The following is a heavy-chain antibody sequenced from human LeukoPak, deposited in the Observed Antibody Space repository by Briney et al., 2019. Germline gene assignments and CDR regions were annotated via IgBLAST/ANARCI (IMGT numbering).Heavy chain of an antibody. CDR1: GFTFSSNW. CDR2: IKQDGSEK. CDR3: ARGSPYLEFWSGYFPIRSRTQYYFDY. V-gene: IGHV3-7*04. J-gene: IGHJ4*02. Sequence: GGSLRLSCAASGFTFSSNWMSWVRQAPGKGLERVANIKQDGSEKYYMDSVKGRFTITRDNAKNTLYLQMNSLRAEDTAVYYCARGSPYLEFWSGYFPIRSRTQYYFDYWGQGTLVTVSS. D-gene: IGHD3-3*01.